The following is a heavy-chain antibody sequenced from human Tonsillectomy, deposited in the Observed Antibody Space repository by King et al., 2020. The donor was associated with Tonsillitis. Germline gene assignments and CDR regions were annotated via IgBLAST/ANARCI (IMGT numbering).Heavy chain of an antibody. CDR1: GFTFSSYA. CDR3: AIDWGSRWLRAEYFQH. J-gene: IGHJ1*01. CDR2: MSYDGSNK. Sequence: LVQSGGGVVQPGRSLRLSCAASGFTFSSYAMHWVRQAPGKGLEWVAVMSYDGSNKYYADSVKGRFTISRDNSKNTLYLQMNSLRAEDTTVYYWAIDWGSRWLRAEYFQHWGEGTLVTVSS. D-gene: IGHD6-19*01. V-gene: IGHV3-30*04.